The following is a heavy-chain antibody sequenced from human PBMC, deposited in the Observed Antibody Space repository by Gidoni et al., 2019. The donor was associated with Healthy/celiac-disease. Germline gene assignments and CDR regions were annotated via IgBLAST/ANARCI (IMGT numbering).Heavy chain of an antibody. Sequence: EVQLVESGGGLVQPGGSLRLSCAASGFTFSSYSMNWVRQAPGKGLEWVSYISSSSSTIYYADSVKGRFTISRDNAKNSLYLQMNSLRDEDTAVYYCARASYYYDSSGLYYFDYWGQGTLVTVSS. J-gene: IGHJ4*02. D-gene: IGHD3-22*01. CDR2: ISSSSSTI. CDR3: ARASYYYDSSGLYYFDY. V-gene: IGHV3-48*02. CDR1: GFTFSSYS.